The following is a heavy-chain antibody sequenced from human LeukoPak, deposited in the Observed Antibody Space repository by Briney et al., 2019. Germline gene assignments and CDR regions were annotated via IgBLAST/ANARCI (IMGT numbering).Heavy chain of an antibody. Sequence: ASVKVSCKASGYTFTSYDISWVRQAPGQGLEWMGWISAYNGHTNYAQKLQGRVTVSTDTSTSTAYMELRSLRSDDTAVYYRATGGRWELPRPYAFEIWGQGTMVTVSS. CDR2: ISAYNGHT. CDR1: GYTFTSYD. V-gene: IGHV1-18*01. J-gene: IGHJ3*02. CDR3: ATGGRWELPRPYAFEI. D-gene: IGHD1-26*01.